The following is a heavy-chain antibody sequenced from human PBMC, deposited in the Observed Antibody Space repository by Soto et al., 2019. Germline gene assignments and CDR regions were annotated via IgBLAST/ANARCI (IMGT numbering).Heavy chain of an antibody. Sequence: SDTLSLTCAVYGGSFSGYYWSWIRQPPGKGLEWIGEINHSGSTNYNPSLKSRVTISVDTSKNQFSLKLSSVTAADTAVYYCARQRSLRFLEWLFDAFDIWGQGTMVTVSS. CDR2: INHSGST. D-gene: IGHD3-3*01. V-gene: IGHV4-34*01. CDR1: GGSFSGYY. J-gene: IGHJ3*02. CDR3: ARQRSLRFLEWLFDAFDI.